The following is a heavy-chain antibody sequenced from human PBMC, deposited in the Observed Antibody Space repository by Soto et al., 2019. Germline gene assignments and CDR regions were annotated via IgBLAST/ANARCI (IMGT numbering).Heavy chain of an antibody. J-gene: IGHJ4*02. Sequence: QVQLVESRGGVVQPGRSLRLSCAASGFTFSSYAMHWVRQAPGKGLEWVAVTSHDGTNKYYADSVKGRFTISRDNSKNTLFLQMNSLRVEDTAVYYCTRDPLTFGGIIVNYYFDYWGQGTLVIVSS. V-gene: IGHV3-30-3*01. CDR3: TRDPLTFGGIIVNYYFDY. CDR2: TSHDGTNK. CDR1: GFTFSSYA. D-gene: IGHD3-16*02.